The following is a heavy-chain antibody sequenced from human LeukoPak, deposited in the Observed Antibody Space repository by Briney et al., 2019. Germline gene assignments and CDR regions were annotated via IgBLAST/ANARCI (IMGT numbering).Heavy chain of an antibody. CDR2: IYYSGST. CDR1: GGSISSYY. CDR3: AGGQQWLAFDY. J-gene: IGHJ4*02. Sequence: SETLSLTCTVSGGSISSYYWSWIRQPPGKGLEWIGYIYYSGSTNYNPSLKSRVTISVDTSKNQFSLKLSSVTAADTAVYYCAGGQQWLAFDYWGQGTLVTVSS. D-gene: IGHD6-19*01. V-gene: IGHV4-59*01.